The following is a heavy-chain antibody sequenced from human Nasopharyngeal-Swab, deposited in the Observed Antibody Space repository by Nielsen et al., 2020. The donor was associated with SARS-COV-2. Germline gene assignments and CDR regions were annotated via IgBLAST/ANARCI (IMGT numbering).Heavy chain of an antibody. Sequence: GASLQISCAASGFTFSSYGMHWVRQAPGKGLEWVALISYDGSNKYYADSVKGRFTISRDNSKNTLYLQMNSLRAEDTAVYYCAKDFSLSAFMVADMGFDYWGQGTLVTVSS. CDR1: GFTFSSYG. J-gene: IGHJ4*02. V-gene: IGHV3-30*18. CDR2: ISYDGSNK. D-gene: IGHD2/OR15-2a*01. CDR3: AKDFSLSAFMVADMGFDY.